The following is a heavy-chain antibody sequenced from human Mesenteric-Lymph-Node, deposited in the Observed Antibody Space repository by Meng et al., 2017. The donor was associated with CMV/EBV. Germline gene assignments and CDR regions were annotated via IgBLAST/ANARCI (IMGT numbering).Heavy chain of an antibody. V-gene: IGHV3-11*04. CDR1: GFTFSEYY. Sequence: ACAASGFTFSEYYMSWIRQAPGKGLEWVSYISSSGSTIYYADSVKGRFTISRDNAKNSLYLQMNSLRAEDTAIYYCATGPPPPSGVWGQGTLVTVSS. CDR3: ATGPPPPSGV. J-gene: IGHJ4*02. D-gene: IGHD3-10*01. CDR2: ISSSGSTI.